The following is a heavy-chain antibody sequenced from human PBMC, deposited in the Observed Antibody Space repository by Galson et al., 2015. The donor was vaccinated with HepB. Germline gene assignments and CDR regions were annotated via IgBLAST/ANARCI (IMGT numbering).Heavy chain of an antibody. Sequence: SLRLSCAASGFTFDDYTMHWVRQAPGKGLEWVSLISWDGGSTYYADSVKGRFTISRDNSKNSLYLQMNSLRTEDTALYYCAKDINSSGWYYFDYWGQGTLVTVSS. V-gene: IGHV3-43*01. J-gene: IGHJ4*02. CDR2: ISWDGGST. D-gene: IGHD6-19*01. CDR1: GFTFDDYT. CDR3: AKDINSSGWYYFDY.